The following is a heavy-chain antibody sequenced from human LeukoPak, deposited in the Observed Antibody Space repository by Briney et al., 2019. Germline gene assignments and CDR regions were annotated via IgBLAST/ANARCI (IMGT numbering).Heavy chain of an antibody. CDR2: VYYAGVT. V-gene: IGHV4-39*01. D-gene: IGHD6-19*01. CDR3: ARRNRFDSVVGTGDYFDF. Sequence: SETLSLTCIVSGDSIKSRSHYWDWLRQPAGKGLEWIGSVYYAGVTFYSPSFKSRVTISVDTSRNQFSLKMISMTASDTALYYCARRNRFDSVVGTGDYFDFWGQGALITVSS. CDR1: GDSIKSRSHY. J-gene: IGHJ4*02.